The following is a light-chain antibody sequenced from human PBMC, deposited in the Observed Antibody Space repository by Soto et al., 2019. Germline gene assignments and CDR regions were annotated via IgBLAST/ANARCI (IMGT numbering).Light chain of an antibody. CDR2: GAS. CDR3: QQYGSSPLT. J-gene: IGKJ4*01. CDR1: QIVSSSY. Sequence: EIVWTQSPGTLSLSPGEIATLSCRASQIVSSSYLAWYQQKPGQAPRLLIYGASSRATGIPDRFSGSGSGTDFTLTISRLEPEDFAVYYCQQYGSSPLTFGGGTKVEIK. V-gene: IGKV3-20*01.